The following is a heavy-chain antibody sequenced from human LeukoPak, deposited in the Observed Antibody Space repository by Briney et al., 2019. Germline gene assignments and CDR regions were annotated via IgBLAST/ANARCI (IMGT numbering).Heavy chain of an antibody. CDR3: ARYSSSWFYFDY. V-gene: IGHV4-34*01. CDR2: INHSGST. Sequence: SETLSLTCAVYGRSFSDYYWSWIRQPPGKGLEWIGEINHSGSTNYNPSLRSRVTISVDTSKNQFSLKLSSVTAADTAVYYCARYSSSWFYFDYWGQGTLVTVSS. D-gene: IGHD6-13*01. J-gene: IGHJ4*02. CDR1: GRSFSDYY.